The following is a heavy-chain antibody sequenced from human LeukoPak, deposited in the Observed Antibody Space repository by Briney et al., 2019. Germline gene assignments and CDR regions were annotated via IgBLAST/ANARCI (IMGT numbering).Heavy chain of an antibody. J-gene: IGHJ4*02. CDR2: INHSGST. CDR3: ARGKTAAGTNPFDY. CDR1: GGSISSSSYY. D-gene: IGHD6-13*01. Sequence: SETLSLTCTVSGGSISSSSYYWGWIRQPPGKGLEWIGEINHSGSTNYNPSLKSRVTISVDTSKNQFSLKLSSVTAADTAVYYCARGKTAAGTNPFDYWGQGTLVTVSS. V-gene: IGHV4-39*07.